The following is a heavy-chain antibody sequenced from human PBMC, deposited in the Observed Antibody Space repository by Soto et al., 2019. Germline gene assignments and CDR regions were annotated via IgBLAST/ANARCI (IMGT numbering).Heavy chain of an antibody. CDR2: ISGSGGST. Sequence: WWSLRLSCASSGFTFSSYAMSWVRQAPGKGLEWVSAISGSGGSTYYADSVKGRFTISRDNSKNTLYLQMNSLRAEDTAVYYCATEGSYERPYFDYWGQGTLVTVSS. V-gene: IGHV3-23*01. CDR3: ATEGSYERPYFDY. J-gene: IGHJ4*02. D-gene: IGHD3-22*01. CDR1: GFTFSSYA.